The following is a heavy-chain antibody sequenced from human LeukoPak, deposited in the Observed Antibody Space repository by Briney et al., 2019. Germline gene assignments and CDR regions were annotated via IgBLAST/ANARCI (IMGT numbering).Heavy chain of an antibody. CDR3: ARGPYGPYYFDY. CDR2: IKQDGSDK. J-gene: IGHJ4*02. CDR1: GFTFCSYW. D-gene: IGHD4-17*01. V-gene: IGHV3-7*05. Sequence: GGSLRLSCAASGFTFCSYWMTWVRQAPGKGLEGVANIKQDGSDKYYVDSVKGRLTISRDNAKNSLYLQMNSLRAEDTAVYFCARGPYGPYYFDYWGQGTLVTVSS.